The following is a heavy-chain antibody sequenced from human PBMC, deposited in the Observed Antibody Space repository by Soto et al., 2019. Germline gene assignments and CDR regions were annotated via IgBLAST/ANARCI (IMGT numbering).Heavy chain of an antibody. CDR3: AKESAYFDPGTWMSHYYYAMDV. J-gene: IGHJ6*02. CDR2: ISHDGRNS. D-gene: IGHD3-10*01. CDR1: GFIFSSFG. Sequence: GGSLRLSCAASGFIFSSFGIHWVRQAPGKGLEWVTLISHDGRNSNYAESVRGRFTISRDNSRNTLYLQMNSLRAEDTAVYYCAKESAYFDPGTWMSHYYYAMDVWGQGTTVNVSS. V-gene: IGHV3-30*18.